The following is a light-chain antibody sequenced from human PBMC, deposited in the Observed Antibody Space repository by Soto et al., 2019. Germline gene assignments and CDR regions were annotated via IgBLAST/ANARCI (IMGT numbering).Light chain of an antibody. CDR1: EDINNY. CDR3: QQYDDLPYT. CDR2: DAY. Sequence: DIQMTQSPSSLSASVGDRVTIACQASEDINNYLSWFQQKPGKAPKLLIYDAYKLEAGVPSRFSGSGSGADFTFTISSLEAEDIATYFCQQYDDLPYTFGQGTKLEIK. V-gene: IGKV1-33*01. J-gene: IGKJ2*01.